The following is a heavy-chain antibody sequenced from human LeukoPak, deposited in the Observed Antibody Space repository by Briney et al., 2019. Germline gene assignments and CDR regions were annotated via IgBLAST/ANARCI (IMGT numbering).Heavy chain of an antibody. CDR2: IYPSGST. V-gene: IGHV4-4*07. D-gene: IGHD6-13*01. J-gene: IGHJ4*02. CDR1: GGSISGYY. Sequence: SETLSLTCTVSGGSISGYYWNWIRQPAGKGLEWIGRIYPSGSTNYNPSLKSRASILVDRSKRQFSLKLSSVTAADTAMYYCASSAGSFFPFVYWGQGTLVTVSS. CDR3: ASSAGSFFPFVY.